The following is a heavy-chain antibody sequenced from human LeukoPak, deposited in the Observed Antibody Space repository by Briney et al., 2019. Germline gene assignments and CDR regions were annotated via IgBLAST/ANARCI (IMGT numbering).Heavy chain of an antibody. J-gene: IGHJ3*02. CDR3: ARDEWELLNAFDI. CDR1: GYTFTGYY. CDR2: INPSGGST. Sequence: ASVKVSCKASGYTFTGYYMHWVRQAPGQGLEWMGWINPSGGSTSYAQKFQGRVTMTRDTSTSTVYMELSSLRSEDTAVYYCARDEWELLNAFDIWGQGTMVTVSS. D-gene: IGHD1-26*01. V-gene: IGHV1-46*01.